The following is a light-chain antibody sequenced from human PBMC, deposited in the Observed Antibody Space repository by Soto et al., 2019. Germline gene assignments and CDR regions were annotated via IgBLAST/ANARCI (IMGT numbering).Light chain of an antibody. V-gene: IGLV2-11*01. Sequence: QSALTQPRSVSGSPGQSVTISCTGTNSDVGGYNYVSWYQQHPGKAPKFMIYDVSKRPSGVPDRFSGSKSGNTASLTISGLQAEDEADYYCCSYAGSYTHVFGTGTKVTVL. J-gene: IGLJ1*01. CDR2: DVS. CDR3: CSYAGSYTHV. CDR1: NSDVGGYNY.